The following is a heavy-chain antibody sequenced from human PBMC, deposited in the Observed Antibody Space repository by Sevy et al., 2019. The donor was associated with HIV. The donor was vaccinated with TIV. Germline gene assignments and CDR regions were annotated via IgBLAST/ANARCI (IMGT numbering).Heavy chain of an antibody. V-gene: IGHV4-39*02. CDR2: IYYGGST. J-gene: IGHJ4*02. Sequence: SETLSLTCTVSGGSISSSGYYWVWIRQPPGKGLEWIGSIYYGGSTYYNPSLKSRITISVDTSKNHFSLKLSSVTAADTAVYYCARVSMIVVVITDDWGYYFDYWGQGTLVTVSS. D-gene: IGHD3-22*01. CDR1: GGSISSSGYY. CDR3: ARVSMIVVVITDDWGYYFDY.